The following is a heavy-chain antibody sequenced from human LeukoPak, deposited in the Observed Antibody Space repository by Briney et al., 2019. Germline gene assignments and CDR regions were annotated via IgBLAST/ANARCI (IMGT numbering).Heavy chain of an antibody. Sequence: SQTLSLTCAISGDSVSSNSAAWNWVRQSPSRGLEWLGRTYYRSRWYNDYAISVISRMKINPDTSKNQFSLQLNSVTPEDTAVYYCARGDAPGGIYYYAMDVWGQGTTVTVSS. CDR3: ARGDAPGGIYYYAMDV. D-gene: IGHD1-14*01. CDR2: TYYRSRWYN. J-gene: IGHJ6*02. CDR1: GDSVSSNSAA. V-gene: IGHV6-1*01.